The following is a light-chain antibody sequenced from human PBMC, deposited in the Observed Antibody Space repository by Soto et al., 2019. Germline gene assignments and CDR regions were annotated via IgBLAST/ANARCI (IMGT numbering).Light chain of an antibody. CDR1: SGYSNYK. V-gene: IGLV9-49*01. CDR3: GADHGSGNNFVVV. Sequence: QPVLTQPPSASASLGASVTLTCTLSSGYSNYKVDWYQQRPGKGPRFVMRVGTGGIVGSKGDDIPDRFSVLASGLNRYLTIKNIQEEDESDYHCGADHGSGNNFVVVFGGGTKLTVL. CDR2: VGTGGIVG. J-gene: IGLJ2*01.